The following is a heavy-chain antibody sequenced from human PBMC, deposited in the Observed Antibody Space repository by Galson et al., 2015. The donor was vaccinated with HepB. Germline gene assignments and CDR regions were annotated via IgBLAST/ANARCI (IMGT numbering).Heavy chain of an antibody. CDR2: ISSSSSTI. V-gene: IGHV3-48*01. CDR1: GFTFSSYS. D-gene: IGHD3-22*01. CDR3: AKGYYYDSSGYYWYSFAFDI. Sequence: SLRLSCAASGFTFSSYSMNWVRQAPGKGLEWVSYISSSSSTIYCADSVKGRFTISRDNAKNSLYLQMNSLRAEDTAVYYCAKGYYYDSSGYYWYSFAFDIWGQGTMVTVSS. J-gene: IGHJ3*02.